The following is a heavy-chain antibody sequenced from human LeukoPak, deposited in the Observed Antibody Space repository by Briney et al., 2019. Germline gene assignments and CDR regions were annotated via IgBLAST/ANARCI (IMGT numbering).Heavy chain of an antibody. V-gene: IGHV3-23*01. CDR2: ISGSGGST. J-gene: IGHJ6*02. CDR1: GFTFSSYA. Sequence: GGSLRLSCAASGFTFSSYAMTWVRQAPGKGLEWVSTISGSGGSTFYADSVMGRFTISRDNSKNTLSLHMNSLRAEDTAIYYCAKDRESGYVPYDMDVWGRGTTVTVSS. CDR3: AKDRESGYVPYDMDV. D-gene: IGHD5-12*01.